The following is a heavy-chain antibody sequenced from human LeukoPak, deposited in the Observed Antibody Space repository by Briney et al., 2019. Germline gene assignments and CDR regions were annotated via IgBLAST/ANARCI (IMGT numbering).Heavy chain of an antibody. CDR1: GFTFSSYG. J-gene: IGHJ4*02. CDR3: AKDRRDCSGGSCYSFFDY. CDR2: ISYDGSNK. D-gene: IGHD2-15*01. V-gene: IGHV3-30*18. Sequence: GRSLRLSCAASGFTFSSYGMHWVRQAPGKGLEWVAVISYDGSNKYYADSVKGRFTIPRDNSKNTLYLQMNSLRAEDTAVYYCAKDRRDCSGGSCYSFFDYWGQGTLVTVSS.